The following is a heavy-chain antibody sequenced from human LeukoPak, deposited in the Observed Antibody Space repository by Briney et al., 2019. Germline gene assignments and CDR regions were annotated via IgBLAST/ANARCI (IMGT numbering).Heavy chain of an antibody. V-gene: IGHV3-21*01. Sequence: GGSLRLSCAASGFTFSSYSMNWVRQAPGKGLEWVSSISSSSSYIYYADSVKGRFTISRDNAKNSPYLQMNSLRAEDTAVYYCARDLGGYYDSSGYLDYWGQGTLVTVSS. D-gene: IGHD3-22*01. CDR1: GFTFSSYS. CDR3: ARDLGGYYDSSGYLDY. CDR2: ISSSSSYI. J-gene: IGHJ4*02.